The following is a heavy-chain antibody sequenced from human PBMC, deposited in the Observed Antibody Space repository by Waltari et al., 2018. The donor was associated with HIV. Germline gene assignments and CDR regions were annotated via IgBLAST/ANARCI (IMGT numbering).Heavy chain of an antibody. V-gene: IGHV4-39*01. CDR1: GGSISSSSYY. CDR3: ARHTGGRDGYNDRIDY. CDR2: IYYSGST. D-gene: IGHD5-12*01. J-gene: IGHJ4*02. Sequence: QLQLQESGPGLVKPSETLSLTCTVSGGSISSSSYYWGWIRQPPGKGLEWIGSIYYSGSTYYNPSLKSRVTISVDTSKNQFSLKLSSVTAADTAVYYCARHTGGRDGYNDRIDYWGQGTLVTVSS.